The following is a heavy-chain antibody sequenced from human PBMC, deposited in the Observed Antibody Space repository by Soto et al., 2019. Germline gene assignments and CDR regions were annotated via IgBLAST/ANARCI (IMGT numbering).Heavy chain of an antibody. Sequence: EVQLVESGGGLVQPGGSLRLSCEASGFTVSTKYMSWVRQAPGKGLEWVSVIYSGGSTFYADSARGRFTISRDNSKNTVNLEMNSLRAEDTAVYYCARDPWAADYWGQGTLVTVSS. V-gene: IGHV3-66*01. CDR2: IYSGGST. D-gene: IGHD3-16*01. CDR1: GFTVSTKY. CDR3: ARDPWAADY. J-gene: IGHJ4*02.